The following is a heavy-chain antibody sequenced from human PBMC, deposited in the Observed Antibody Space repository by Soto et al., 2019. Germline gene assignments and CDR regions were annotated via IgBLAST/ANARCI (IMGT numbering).Heavy chain of an antibody. J-gene: IGHJ4*02. CDR2: ISGSGGGT. V-gene: IGHV3-23*01. CDR3: ARILDHSSSWYGY. D-gene: IGHD6-13*01. Sequence: EVQLLESGGGLVQPGGSLRISCAASGFTFSNYAMSWVRQDPGKGLEWVSLISGSGGGTYHVDSVKGRFTISRDNSKNTLFLQMNSLRAEDTAVYHCARILDHSSSWYGYWGQGTLVTVSS. CDR1: GFTFSNYA.